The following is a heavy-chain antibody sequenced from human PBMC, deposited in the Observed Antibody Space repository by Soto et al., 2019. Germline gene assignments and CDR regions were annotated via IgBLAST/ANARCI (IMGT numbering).Heavy chain of an antibody. D-gene: IGHD3-10*01. CDR2: IIPIFGTA. CDR1: GGTFSSYA. V-gene: IGHV1-69*01. CDR3: ARARRPWRSASGDWFDP. Sequence: QVQLVQSGAEVKKPGSSVKVSCKASGGTFSSYAISWVRQAPGQGLEWMGGIIPIFGTANYAQKFQGRVTITADESTSTAYMALSSLRSEDTAVYYCARARRPWRSASGDWFDPWGQGTLVTVSS. J-gene: IGHJ5*02.